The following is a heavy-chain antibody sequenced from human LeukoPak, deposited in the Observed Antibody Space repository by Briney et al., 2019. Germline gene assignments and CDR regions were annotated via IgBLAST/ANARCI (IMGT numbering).Heavy chain of an antibody. V-gene: IGHV1-18*01. Sequence: ASVKVSCKVSGSTLTDFSMHWVRQAPGGGLEWMGWISAYNGNTNYAQKLQGRVTMTTDTSTSTAYMELSSLRSEDTAVYYCARARIAAAGLNWFDPWGQGTLVTVSS. CDR1: GSTLTDFS. J-gene: IGHJ5*02. D-gene: IGHD6-13*01. CDR2: ISAYNGNT. CDR3: ARARIAAAGLNWFDP.